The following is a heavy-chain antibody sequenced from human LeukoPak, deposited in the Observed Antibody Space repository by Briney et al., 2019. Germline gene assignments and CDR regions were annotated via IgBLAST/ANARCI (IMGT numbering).Heavy chain of an antibody. CDR3: ASGGAPAGY. Sequence: GGSLRLSCAASGFTFSSYAMSWVRQAPGKGLEWVSSISNSSGSTYYADSVKGRFTISRDNSKDTLYLQMNSLRAEDTAVYYCASGGAPAGYWGQGTLVIVSS. CDR2: ISNSSGST. D-gene: IGHD6-25*01. V-gene: IGHV3-23*01. CDR1: GFTFSSYA. J-gene: IGHJ4*02.